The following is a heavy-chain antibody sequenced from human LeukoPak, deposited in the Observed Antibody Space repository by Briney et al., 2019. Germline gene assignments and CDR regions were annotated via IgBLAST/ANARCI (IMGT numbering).Heavy chain of an antibody. V-gene: IGHV3-64D*06. CDR3: VKGYCSSTSYRAEYFQH. D-gene: IGHD2-2*01. Sequence: PGGSLRLSCSASGFTFSSYAMHWVRQAPGKGLEYVSAISSNGGSTYYADSVKGRFTISRDNSKNTLYLQMSSLRAEDTAVYYCVKGYCSSTSYRAEYFQHWGQGTLVTVSS. J-gene: IGHJ1*01. CDR1: GFTFSSYA. CDR2: ISSNGGST.